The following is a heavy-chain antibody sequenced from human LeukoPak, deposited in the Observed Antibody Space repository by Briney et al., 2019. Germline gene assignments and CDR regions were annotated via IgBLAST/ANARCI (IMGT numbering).Heavy chain of an antibody. CDR1: AFTFRSYA. V-gene: IGHV3-23*01. D-gene: IGHD5-18*01. Sequence: GGSLRLSCAVSAFTFRSYAMIWVRQAPGKGLEWVSTVSASGGSTYYADSVKGRFTISRDNSNSTLSLQINSLRPEDTAVYYCAKGASSRGYTYMANWGQGTLVTVSS. J-gene: IGHJ4*02. CDR3: AKGASSRGYTYMAN. CDR2: VSASGGST.